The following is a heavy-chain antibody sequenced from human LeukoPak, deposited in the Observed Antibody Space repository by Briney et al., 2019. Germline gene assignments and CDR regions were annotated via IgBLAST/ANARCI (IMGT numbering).Heavy chain of an antibody. Sequence: PGGSLRLSCAASGFTFSSYSMNWVRQAPGKGLEWVSSISSSSSYIYYADSVKGRFTISRDNAKNSLYLQMNSLRAEDTAVYYCARDSERWIGYFDLWGRGTLVTVSS. D-gene: IGHD5-24*01. J-gene: IGHJ2*01. V-gene: IGHV3-21*01. CDR3: ARDSERWIGYFDL. CDR2: ISSSSSYI. CDR1: GFTFSSYS.